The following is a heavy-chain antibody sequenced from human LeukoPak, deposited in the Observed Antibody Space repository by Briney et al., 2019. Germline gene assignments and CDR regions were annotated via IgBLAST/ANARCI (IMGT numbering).Heavy chain of an antibody. V-gene: IGHV3-30-3*01. CDR2: ISYDGSNK. CDR1: GFTFSSYA. J-gene: IGHJ4*02. CDR3: ARAPGGVAEGGN. Sequence: GGSLRLSCAASGFTFSSYAMHWVRQAPGKGLEGVAVISYDGSNKYYADSVKGRFTISRDNSKNTLYLQMNSLRAEDTAVYYCARAPGGVAEGGNWGQGTLVTVSS. D-gene: IGHD6-19*01.